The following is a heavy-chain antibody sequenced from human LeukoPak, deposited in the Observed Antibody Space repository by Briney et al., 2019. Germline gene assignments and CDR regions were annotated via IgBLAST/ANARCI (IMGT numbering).Heavy chain of an antibody. V-gene: IGHV3-53*01. D-gene: IGHD1-26*01. Sequence: GGSLRLSSAASGFTVSSNYMSWVRQAPGKGLEWVSVLYSGGSIYYADSVKGRFTISRDNSKNTLYLQMNSLRAEETAVYYCARGLYTSSSYNWFDPWGQGTLVTVSS. CDR1: GFTVSSNY. CDR2: LYSGGSI. J-gene: IGHJ5*02. CDR3: ARGLYTSSSYNWFDP.